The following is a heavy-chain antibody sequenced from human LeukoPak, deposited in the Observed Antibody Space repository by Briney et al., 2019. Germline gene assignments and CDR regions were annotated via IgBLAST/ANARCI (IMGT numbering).Heavy chain of an antibody. CDR1: GDSISNSRW. CDR3: ARVGYNGFGVLDY. J-gene: IGHJ4*02. Sequence: ETLSLTCTVSGDSISNSRWWTWVRHSPGKGLEWIGEIYRGGSAKYNPSLKSRVTMSMDKSKNQFSLELNSVTAADTAVYYCARVGYNGFGVLDYWGQGNLVTVSS. CDR2: IYRGGSA. V-gene: IGHV4-4*02. D-gene: IGHD1-26*01.